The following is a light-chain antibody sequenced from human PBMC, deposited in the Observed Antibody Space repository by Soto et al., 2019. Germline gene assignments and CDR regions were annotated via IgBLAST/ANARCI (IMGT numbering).Light chain of an antibody. CDR1: QSVSSY. V-gene: IGKV3-11*01. Sequence: EIVLTQSPGTLSLSPGERATLSCRASQSVSSYLAWYQQKPGQAPRLLIYGASSRATGIPDRFSGSGSGTDFTPTISSLEPEDFAVYYCHQRQYWPPITFGQGRRLEIK. J-gene: IGKJ5*01. CDR2: GAS. CDR3: HQRQYWPPIT.